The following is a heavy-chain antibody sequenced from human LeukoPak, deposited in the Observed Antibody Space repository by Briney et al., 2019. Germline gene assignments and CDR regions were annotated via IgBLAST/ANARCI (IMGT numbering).Heavy chain of an antibody. V-gene: IGHV3-15*01. D-gene: IGHD3-22*01. CDR1: GFPFSNAW. Sequence: PGGSLRLSCAASGFPFSNAWMSWLRQAPGKGLEWVGRIKSKTDGGTTDYAAPVKGRFSISRDDSENTLYLQMNRLKTEDTGVYYCTGYYDTSGYHVDYWGQGTLVTVSS. CDR2: IKSKTDGGTT. J-gene: IGHJ4*02. CDR3: TGYYDTSGYHVDY.